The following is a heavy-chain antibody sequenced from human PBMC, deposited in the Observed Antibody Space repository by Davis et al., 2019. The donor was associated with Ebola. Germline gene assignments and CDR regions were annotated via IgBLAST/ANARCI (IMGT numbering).Heavy chain of an antibody. Sequence: ASVKVSCKASGYTFTGYYIHWVRQAPGRGLEWMGWINPNSGGTNYAQKFQGRVTMTRDTSISTAYMELSSLRSDDTAVYYCARTTTNGRGNYYYGMDVWGQGTTVTVSS. CDR1: GYTFTGYY. CDR2: INPNSGGT. J-gene: IGHJ6*02. V-gene: IGHV1-2*02. D-gene: IGHD4-11*01. CDR3: ARTTTNGRGNYYYGMDV.